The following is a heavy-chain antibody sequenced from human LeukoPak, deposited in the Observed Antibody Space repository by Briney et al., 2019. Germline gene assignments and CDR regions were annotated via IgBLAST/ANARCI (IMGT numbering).Heavy chain of an antibody. Sequence: PGGSLDFSVEAPGFPSSSFEMNWVGQAPGKGLEGVSYISSSGSTIYYADSVKGRFTISRDNAKNSLYLQMNSLRAEDTAVYYCARGGSSTSCFDYWGQGTLVTVSS. CDR1: GFPSSSFE. CDR2: ISSSGSTI. CDR3: ARGGSSTSCFDY. V-gene: IGHV3-48*03. J-gene: IGHJ4*02. D-gene: IGHD2-2*01.